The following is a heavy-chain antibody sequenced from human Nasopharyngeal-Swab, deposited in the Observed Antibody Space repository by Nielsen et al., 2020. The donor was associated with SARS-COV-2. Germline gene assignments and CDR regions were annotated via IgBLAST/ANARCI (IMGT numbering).Heavy chain of an antibody. CDR3: ARRGRCSGSSCDMDV. CDR1: GYTFNNYY. J-gene: IGHJ6*02. D-gene: IGHD2-2*01. CDR2: INPGSGGT. V-gene: IGHV1-46*02. Sequence: ASVKVSCKASGYTFNNYYIHWVRQAPGQGLEWLGLINPGSGGTTYAQKFQGRVTMTRDTSTSTVFMDLSSLRSEDTAVYYCARRGRCSGSSCDMDVLGQGTTVTVSS.